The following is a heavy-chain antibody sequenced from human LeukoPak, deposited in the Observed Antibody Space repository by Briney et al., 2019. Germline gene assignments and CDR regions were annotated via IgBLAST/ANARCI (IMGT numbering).Heavy chain of an antibody. Sequence: ASLRVSCKASGYTFTNYALHWMRQAPGQSLEWMGWTNGATGNTRFSQDFQGRLTITIYTSASTAYMELSSRRSEDTAVYYCARSPGGNARTLLDYWGQGTLVTVSS. D-gene: IGHD4-23*01. J-gene: IGHJ4*02. V-gene: IGHV1-3*02. CDR2: TNGATGNT. CDR3: ARSPGGNARTLLDY. CDR1: GYTFTNYA.